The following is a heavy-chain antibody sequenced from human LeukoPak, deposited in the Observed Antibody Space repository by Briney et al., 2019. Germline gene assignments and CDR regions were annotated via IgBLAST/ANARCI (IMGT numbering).Heavy chain of an antibody. V-gene: IGHV3-23*01. J-gene: IGHJ4*02. Sequence: GGSLRLSCAASGFTFSSYAMSWVRQAPGKGLEWVSAISGSGGSTYHADSVKGRFTISRDNSKNTLYLQMNSLRAEDTAVYYCAKDSGSGWYNGDFDYWGQGTLVTVSS. CDR2: ISGSGGST. D-gene: IGHD6-19*01. CDR3: AKDSGSGWYNGDFDY. CDR1: GFTFSSYA.